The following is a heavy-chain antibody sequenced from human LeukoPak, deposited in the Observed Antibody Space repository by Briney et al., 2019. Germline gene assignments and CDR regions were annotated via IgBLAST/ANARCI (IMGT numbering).Heavy chain of an antibody. D-gene: IGHD4-23*01. CDR3: ARRGDGGRSFDY. J-gene: IGHJ4*02. CDR1: GFTFNTYG. CDR2: IAYDGSNK. V-gene: IGHV3-30*03. Sequence: PGGSLRLSCVAAGFTFNTYGMHWVRQAPGKGLEWVAAIAYDGSNKYYAGSLRGRFTISRDNSKNTLYLQMNSLRAEDTAVYYCARRGDGGRSFDYWGQGTLVTVSS.